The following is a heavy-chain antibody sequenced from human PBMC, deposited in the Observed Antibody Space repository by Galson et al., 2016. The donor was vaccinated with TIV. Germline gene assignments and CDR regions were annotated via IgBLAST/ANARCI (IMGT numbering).Heavy chain of an antibody. CDR1: GFTFSRHW. Sequence: SLRLSCAASGFTFSRHWMSWVRQAPGKGLEWVANIKQDGDYKYYVDSVKGRFTISRDNAKNSLYLQMNSLRAEDTAVYYCARGTIPARGMDVWGQGTTVTVSS. J-gene: IGHJ6*02. CDR3: ARGTIPARGMDV. CDR2: IKQDGDYK. V-gene: IGHV3-7*01.